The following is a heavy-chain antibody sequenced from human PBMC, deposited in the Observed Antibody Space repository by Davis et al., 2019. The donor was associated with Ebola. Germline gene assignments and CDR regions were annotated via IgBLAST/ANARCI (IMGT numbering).Heavy chain of an antibody. CDR2: IYYSESS. CDR1: GAAISSSY. J-gene: IGHJ6*02. CDR3: ARDSRWLVPGTYYYYGMDV. D-gene: IGHD6-19*01. Sequence: MPSETLSLTCTASGAAISSSYWRCLRQPPGKGLEWIGYIYYSESSNYNPSLKSRVTISVDTSKNHFSLKLSSVTAADTAVYYCARDSRWLVPGTYYYYGMDVWGQGTTVTVSS. V-gene: IGHV4-59*01.